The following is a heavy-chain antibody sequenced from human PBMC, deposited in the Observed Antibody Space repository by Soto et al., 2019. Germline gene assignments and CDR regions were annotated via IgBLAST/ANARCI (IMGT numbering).Heavy chain of an antibody. CDR1: GFTFSAYW. V-gene: IGHV3-74*01. CDR3: ARGTMLPNPWVTPLTVLYF. Sequence: GGSLRLSCAASGFTFSAYWMHWVRQAPGKGLVWVPRINGDATTINYADSVKGRFTISRDNAKNTLYLRVNSLRAEDTAVYYCARGTMLPNPWVTPLTVLYFSGQGSLDTGS. J-gene: IGHJ4*02. CDR2: INGDATTI. D-gene: IGHD4-17*01.